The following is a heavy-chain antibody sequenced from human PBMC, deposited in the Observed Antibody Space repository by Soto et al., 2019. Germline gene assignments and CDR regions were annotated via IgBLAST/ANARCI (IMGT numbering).Heavy chain of an antibody. CDR1: GFTFTSYA. V-gene: IGHV3-23*01. Sequence: EVQLLGSGGGLVQPGGSLRLSCAASGFTFTSYAMSWVRQAPGKGPEWVSSISASGDRTYYADSVKGRFTISRDNSKNTLYLQMNSLRAEDTAIYYCVLWFGEYYFDYWGQGTLVTVSS. CDR2: ISASGDRT. J-gene: IGHJ4*02. D-gene: IGHD3-10*01. CDR3: VLWFGEYYFDY.